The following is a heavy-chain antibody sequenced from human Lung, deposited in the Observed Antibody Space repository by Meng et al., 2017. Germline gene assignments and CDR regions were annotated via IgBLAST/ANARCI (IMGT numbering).Heavy chain of an antibody. D-gene: IGHD3-10*01. CDR3: ARGVLLWFGELIGGGSRIDP. J-gene: IGHJ5*02. CDR1: GGSFSGYY. Sequence: SDTLSPTCDVYGGSFSGYYWSWIRKPPGKGLEWFGEINHRGSINYNPYLKSRITISVDTSKNQFSLTLSSVTAADTTVYYYARGVLLWFGELIGGGSRIDPWGQGTLVTVSS. V-gene: IGHV4-34*01. CDR2: INHRGSI.